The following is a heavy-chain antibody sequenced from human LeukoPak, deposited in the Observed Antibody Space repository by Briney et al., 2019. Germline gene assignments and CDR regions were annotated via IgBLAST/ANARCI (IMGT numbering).Heavy chain of an antibody. D-gene: IGHD4-11*01. CDR3: ARGHDYSNYADWNWFDP. V-gene: IGHV4-30-4*08. J-gene: IGHJ5*02. CDR2: IYYSGST. CDR1: GGSFSGYY. Sequence: SETLSLTCAVYGGSFSGYYWSWIRQPPGKGLEWIGYIYYSGSTYYNPSLKSRVTISVDTSKNQFSLKLSSVTAADTAVYYCARGHDYSNYADWNWFDPWGQGTLVTVSS.